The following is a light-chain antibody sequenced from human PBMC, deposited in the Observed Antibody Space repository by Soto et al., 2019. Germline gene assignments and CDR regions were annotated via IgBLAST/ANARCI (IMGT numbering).Light chain of an antibody. Sequence: EIVMKQSPATLSVSPGETATLSCRASQSFSSNLALYQQKPGQAPSLLIYGASTRATDIPPRFSGSGSGTEFTLTITSLQSEDFAVYYCQQYKNWPPLTFGGGTKVHIK. CDR2: GAS. CDR1: QSFSSN. V-gene: IGKV3-15*01. CDR3: QQYKNWPPLT. J-gene: IGKJ4*01.